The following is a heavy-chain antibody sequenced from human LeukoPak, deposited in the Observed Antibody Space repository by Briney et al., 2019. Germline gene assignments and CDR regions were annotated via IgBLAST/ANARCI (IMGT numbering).Heavy chain of an antibody. CDR1: GHTLTELS. V-gene: IGHV1-24*01. Sequence: ASVKVSCKVSGHTLTELSMHWVRQAPGKGLEWMGGFDPADNQTIYAEKFQGRVTMTEDTSTDTAYMELRSLRSDDTAVYFCARNLVTFFDYWGQGTLVTVSS. CDR2: FDPADNQT. CDR3: ARNLVTFFDY. D-gene: IGHD3-9*01. J-gene: IGHJ4*02.